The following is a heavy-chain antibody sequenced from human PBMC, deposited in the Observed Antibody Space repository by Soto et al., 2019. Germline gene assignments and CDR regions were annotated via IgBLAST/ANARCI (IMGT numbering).Heavy chain of an antibody. CDR1: GGTFSSYT. J-gene: IGHJ6*02. CDR2: IIPILGIA. Sequence: QVQLVQSGAEVKKPGSSVKVSCKASGGTFSSYTISWVRQAPGQGLEWMGRIIPILGIANYAQKFQDRVTITADKSTSTAYMELSSLRSEDTAVYYCARVLYDYGLYEASDYYYGLDLWGQGTTVTVSS. D-gene: IGHD4-17*01. CDR3: ARVLYDYGLYEASDYYYGLDL. V-gene: IGHV1-69*02.